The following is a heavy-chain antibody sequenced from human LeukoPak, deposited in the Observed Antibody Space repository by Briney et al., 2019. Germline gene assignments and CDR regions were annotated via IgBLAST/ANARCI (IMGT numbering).Heavy chain of an antibody. D-gene: IGHD4-17*01. Sequence: SETLSLTCTVSGGSISSSSYYWGWIRQPPGKGLDWIGTIYYDGSTYYNQSLKSRVTISLDTSKNHFSLRLTSVTAADTAVYYCARVAGDYYFDHWGQGTLLTVSS. V-gene: IGHV4-39*07. CDR1: GGSISSSSYY. CDR3: ARVAGDYYFDH. J-gene: IGHJ4*02. CDR2: IYYDGST.